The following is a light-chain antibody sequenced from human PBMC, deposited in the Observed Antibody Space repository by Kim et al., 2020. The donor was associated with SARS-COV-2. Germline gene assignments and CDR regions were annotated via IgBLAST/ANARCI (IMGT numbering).Light chain of an antibody. V-gene: IGLV5-37*01. J-gene: IGLJ2*01. CDR2: YFSDSDK. CDR3: MIWPRNAVL. Sequence: LTCPVPSDINVGSHHVYWCQKKPGSPPRYLLYYFSDSDKAQGSGVPSRFSGSKDASANTGILLISGLQSEDEADYYCMIWPRNAVLFGGGTQLTVL. CDR1: SDINVGSHH.